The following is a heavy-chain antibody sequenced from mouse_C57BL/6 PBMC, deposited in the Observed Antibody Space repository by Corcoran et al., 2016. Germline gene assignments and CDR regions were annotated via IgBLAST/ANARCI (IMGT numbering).Heavy chain of an antibody. J-gene: IGHJ1*03. CDR2: INTYSGVP. V-gene: IGHV9-3*01. Sequence: QIQLVQSGPELKKPGETVKISCKASGYTFTTYGMSWVKQAPGKGLKWMGWINTYSGVPTYADDFKGRFAFSLETSASTAYLQINNLKNEDTATYFCARDYGSRWYFDVWGTGTTVTVSS. CDR3: ARDYGSRWYFDV. CDR1: GYTFTTYG. D-gene: IGHD1-1*01.